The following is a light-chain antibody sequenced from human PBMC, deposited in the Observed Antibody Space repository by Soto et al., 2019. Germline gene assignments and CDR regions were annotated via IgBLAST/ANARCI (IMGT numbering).Light chain of an antibody. J-gene: IGLJ2*01. CDR1: SSNIGVNT. CDR3: AAWDDRLSGVV. V-gene: IGLV1-44*01. CDR2: NND. Sequence: QSVLTQPPSSSGTPGQRVTISCSGRSSNIGVNTVNWYQQFPGTAPKLLLRNNDQRPSGVPDRFSGSKSGTSASLAISALQSEDEADYYCAAWDDRLSGVVIGGGTKLTVL.